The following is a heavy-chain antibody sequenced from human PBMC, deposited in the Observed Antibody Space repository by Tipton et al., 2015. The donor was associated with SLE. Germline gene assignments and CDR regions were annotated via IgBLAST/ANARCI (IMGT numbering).Heavy chain of an antibody. D-gene: IGHD3-10*01. V-gene: IGHV3-66*04. J-gene: IGHJ4*02. Sequence: SLRLSCAASGFTVNSKYMSWVRQAPGKGLEWVSVIYSGGTTYYADSVKDRFTISRDNSKNTLYLQMNSLRPEGTAVYYCARHLYYGSGSHSFDYWGQGTLVTVSS. CDR2: IYSGGTT. CDR3: ARHLYYGSGSHSFDY. CDR1: GFTVNSKY.